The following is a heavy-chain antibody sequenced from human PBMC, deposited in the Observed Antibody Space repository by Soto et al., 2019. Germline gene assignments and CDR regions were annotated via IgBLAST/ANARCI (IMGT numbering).Heavy chain of an antibody. D-gene: IGHD3-3*01. CDR2: IIPIFGTA. V-gene: IGHV1-69*13. Sequence: SVKVSCKASGGTFSSYAISWVRQAPGQGLEWMGGIIPIFGTANYAQKFQGRVTITADESTSTAYMELSSLRSEDTAVYYCARAGITIFGVVNHYYYGMDVWGQGTTVTVSS. CDR1: GGTFSSYA. CDR3: ARAGITIFGVVNHYYYGMDV. J-gene: IGHJ6*02.